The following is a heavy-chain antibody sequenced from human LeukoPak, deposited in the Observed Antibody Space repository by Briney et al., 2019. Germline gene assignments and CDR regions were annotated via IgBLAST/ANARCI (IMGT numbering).Heavy chain of an antibody. Sequence: PSETLSLTCAVYGGSFSGYYWSWIRQPPGKGLEWIGEINHSGSTNYNPSLKSRVTISVDTSKNQFSLKLSSVTAADTAVYYCARARGAYYYDSSGYFGYWGQGTLVTVSS. J-gene: IGHJ4*02. CDR2: INHSGST. CDR1: GGSFSGYY. D-gene: IGHD3-22*01. V-gene: IGHV4-34*01. CDR3: ARARGAYYYDSSGYFGY.